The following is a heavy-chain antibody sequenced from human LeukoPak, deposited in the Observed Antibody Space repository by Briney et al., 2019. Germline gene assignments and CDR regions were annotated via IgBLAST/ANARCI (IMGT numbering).Heavy chain of an antibody. Sequence: GGSLRLSCAASGFTFSSYAMSWVRQAPGKGLEWVSAISGSGGSTYYADSVKGRFTISRDNSKNTVYLQMNRLRVEDTALYYCVRSLDYWGQGTLVTVSS. V-gene: IGHV3-23*01. J-gene: IGHJ4*02. CDR3: VRSLDY. CDR1: GFTFSSYA. CDR2: ISGSGGST.